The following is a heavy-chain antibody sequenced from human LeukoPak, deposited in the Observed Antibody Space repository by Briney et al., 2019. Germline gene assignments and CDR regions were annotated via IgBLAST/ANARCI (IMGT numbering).Heavy chain of an antibody. Sequence: GASVKVSCKATGGTFSSYAISWVRQAPGQGLEWMGGIIPIFGTASYAQKFQGRVTMTRDTSTSTVYMELSSLRSEDTAVYYCAREGDYYDSSGYSTFDYWGQGTLVTVSS. CDR3: AREGDYYDSSGYSTFDY. CDR2: IIPIFGTA. J-gene: IGHJ4*02. V-gene: IGHV1-69*05. D-gene: IGHD3-22*01. CDR1: GGTFSSYA.